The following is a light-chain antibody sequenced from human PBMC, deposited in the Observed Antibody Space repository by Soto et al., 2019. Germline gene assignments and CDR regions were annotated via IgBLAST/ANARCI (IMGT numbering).Light chain of an antibody. CDR1: QGIYNY. CDR2: AAS. Sequence: DTQMTQSPSSLSASVGDRVTITCRASQGIYNYLAWYQQKPGKVPKILIYAASSLVSGVPSRFSGSGSGTDFTLTISSLQPEDVATYFCQQYNTYPLTFGQGTKVEFK. CDR3: QQYNTYPLT. V-gene: IGKV1-27*01. J-gene: IGKJ1*01.